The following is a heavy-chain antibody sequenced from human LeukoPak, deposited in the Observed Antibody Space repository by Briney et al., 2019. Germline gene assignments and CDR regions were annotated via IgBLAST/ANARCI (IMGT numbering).Heavy chain of an antibody. Sequence: PGGSLRLSCAASGFTFSSYTMHWVRQAPGKGLEYVSAISSNGGSTYYANSVKGRFTISRDNSENTLYLQMGSLRAEDMAVYCCARSPRWDRPYFDYWGQGTLVTVSS. V-gene: IGHV3-64*01. CDR3: ARSPRWDRPYFDY. J-gene: IGHJ4*02. CDR2: ISSNGGST. CDR1: GFTFSSYT. D-gene: IGHD1-26*01.